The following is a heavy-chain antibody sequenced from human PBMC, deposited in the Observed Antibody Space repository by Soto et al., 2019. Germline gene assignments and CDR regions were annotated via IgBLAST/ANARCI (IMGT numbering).Heavy chain of an antibody. J-gene: IGHJ4*02. CDR2: IYSGGST. V-gene: IGHV3-66*01. D-gene: IGHD2-15*01. CDR1: GFTVSSNY. CDR3: VREGYAFDY. Sequence: EVQLVESGGGLVQPGGSLRLSCAASGFTVSSNYMNWVRQAPGKGLEWVSVIYSGGSTYYADSVKGRFTISRDNSKDTLYLQMNSLRAEDTAVYSCVREGYAFDYWGQGTLVTVSS.